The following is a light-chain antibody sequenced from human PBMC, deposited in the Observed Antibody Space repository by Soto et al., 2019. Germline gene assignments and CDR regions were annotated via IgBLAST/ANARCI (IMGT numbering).Light chain of an antibody. CDR2: DAS. V-gene: IGKV3-11*01. J-gene: IGKJ5*01. CDR3: QHRGEWPPGAT. CDR1: QSVSKP. Sequence: PGERATLSCRASQSVSKPLAWYQQKSGQSPRLLIYDASNRATGIPARFSGSGSGTDFTLTISSLEPEDFAVYYCQHRGEWPPGATFGQGTRLEIK.